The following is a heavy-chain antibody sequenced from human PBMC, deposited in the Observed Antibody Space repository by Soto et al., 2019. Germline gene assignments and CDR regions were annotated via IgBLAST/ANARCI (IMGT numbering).Heavy chain of an antibody. D-gene: IGHD3-22*01. V-gene: IGHV3-74*01. J-gene: IGHJ4*02. CDR1: RFSLSTYW. Sequence: EVQLVESGGGLVQPGGSLRLSCVASRFSLSTYWMYWVRQAPGKGLMWVSRINSDGGITNYADSVKGRFTISRDNAKNTLYLQMNSLRADDTAVYYCARDLGYYDSSGYFDYWGQGTLVTVSS. CDR2: INSDGGIT. CDR3: ARDLGYYDSSGYFDY.